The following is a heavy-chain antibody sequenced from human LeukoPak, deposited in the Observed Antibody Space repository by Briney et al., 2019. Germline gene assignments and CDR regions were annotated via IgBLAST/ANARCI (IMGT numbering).Heavy chain of an antibody. CDR1: GFTVSSKY. V-gene: IGHV3-66*01. Sequence: GGSLRLSCAASGFTVSSKYMTWVRQAPVKGLEWVSIIYDGGSTYYADSVRGRFVISRDNSENTLYLHMNNLRAEDTAMYYCTTSYGNKRYFFDNWGQGTLVAVSS. D-gene: IGHD3-9*01. CDR3: TTSYGNKRYFFDN. CDR2: IYDGGST. J-gene: IGHJ4*02.